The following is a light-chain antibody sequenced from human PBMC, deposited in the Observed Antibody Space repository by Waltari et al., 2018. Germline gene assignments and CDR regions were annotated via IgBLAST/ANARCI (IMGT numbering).Light chain of an antibody. Sequence: QSVLTQPPSASGTPGQRFIIFCSGSSSNIGSNTVTWYQQLPGTAPKLLMYSNTQRSSGVPDRFSGSKSGTSASLAIRGLQSEDEADYYCAAWDDNLSSPVFGGGTKLTVL. CDR2: SNT. CDR1: SSNIGSNT. CDR3: AAWDDNLSSPV. J-gene: IGLJ2*01. V-gene: IGLV1-44*01.